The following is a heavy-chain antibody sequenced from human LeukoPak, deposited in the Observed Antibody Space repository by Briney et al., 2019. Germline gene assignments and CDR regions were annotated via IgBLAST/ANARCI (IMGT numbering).Heavy chain of an antibody. CDR1: GGSIISNNYY. V-gene: IGHV4-39*01. CDR3: ARRELQRLLAYDI. Sequence: SETLSLTCSVSGGSIISNNYYWGWIRQPPGKGLEWIGTVYYIGGTNYNPSLKSRVTISVDTSKNQFALRLNSVTAADTAIYYCARRELQRLLAYDIWGQGTMVTVSS. CDR2: VYYIGGT. D-gene: IGHD1-1*01. J-gene: IGHJ3*02.